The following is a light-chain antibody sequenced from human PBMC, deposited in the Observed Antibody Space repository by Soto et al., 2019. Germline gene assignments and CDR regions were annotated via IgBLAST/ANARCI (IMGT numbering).Light chain of an antibody. CDR2: GAS. CDR3: QQYGTSPFT. CDR1: ERISSNF. Sequence: VLTQSPDTLSLSPGERATLSCRASERISSNFLAWYQQRPGQAPRLLIYGASTRASGIPDRFSGSGSGTAFALTISRLEPEHFAVFYCQQYGTSPFTFGPGTTVEIK. V-gene: IGKV3-20*01. J-gene: IGKJ3*01.